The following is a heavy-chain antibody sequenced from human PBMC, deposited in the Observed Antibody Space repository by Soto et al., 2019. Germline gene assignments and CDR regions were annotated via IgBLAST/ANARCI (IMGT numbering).Heavy chain of an antibody. CDR1: GFTFSSYA. Sequence: PGGSLRLSCGASGFTFSSYAMHWVRQAPGKGLEWVAVISYDGSNKYYADSVKGRFTISRDNSKNTLYLQMNSLRAEDTAVYYCARDGPLGGYCSSTSCYTLSLYFDYWGQGTLVTVSS. J-gene: IGHJ4*02. CDR3: ARDGPLGGYCSSTSCYTLSLYFDY. CDR2: ISYDGSNK. V-gene: IGHV3-30-3*01. D-gene: IGHD2-2*02.